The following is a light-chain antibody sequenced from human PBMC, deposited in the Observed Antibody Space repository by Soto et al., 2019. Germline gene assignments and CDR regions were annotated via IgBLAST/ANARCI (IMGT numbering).Light chain of an antibody. Sequence: QSVLTQPRSVSGSPGQSVTISCTGTSSDVGGHISVSWSQQHPGKAPKLMIYDVSKRPSGVPDSFSGSKSGNTASLTISGLQAEDEADYYCCSSASTFYVFGTGTKLTVL. V-gene: IGLV2-11*01. CDR2: DVS. J-gene: IGLJ1*01. CDR1: SSDVGGHIS. CDR3: CSSASTFYV.